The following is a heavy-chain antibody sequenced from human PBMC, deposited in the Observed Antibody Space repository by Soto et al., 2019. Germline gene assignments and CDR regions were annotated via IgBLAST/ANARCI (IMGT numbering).Heavy chain of an antibody. CDR2: IDTDGGGT. D-gene: IGHD2-15*01. CDR3: ARDGLLRDAFDI. J-gene: IGHJ3*02. V-gene: IGHV3-74*01. CDR1: GFTLGIHR. Sequence: GGSLRLSCAAAGFTLGIHRIHWVRQGPGKGLEWVSRIDTDGGGTSYADSVKGRFTISTDNAKNTVYLQMNSLRAEDTAVYYCARDGLLRDAFDIWGQGTMVTVSS.